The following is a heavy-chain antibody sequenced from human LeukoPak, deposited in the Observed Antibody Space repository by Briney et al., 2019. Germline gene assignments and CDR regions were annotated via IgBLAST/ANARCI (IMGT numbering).Heavy chain of an antibody. CDR3: ARRRYGDYD. CDR2: IYYSGST. Sequence: PSETLSLTCTVSGGSISSSSYYWGWIRQPPGKGLEWIGNIYYSGSTYYNPSLQSRVTIFVDTSKNQFSLKLSSVTAADTAVYYCARRRYGDYDWGQGTLVTVSS. D-gene: IGHD4-17*01. CDR1: GGSISSSSYY. V-gene: IGHV4-39*01. J-gene: IGHJ4*02.